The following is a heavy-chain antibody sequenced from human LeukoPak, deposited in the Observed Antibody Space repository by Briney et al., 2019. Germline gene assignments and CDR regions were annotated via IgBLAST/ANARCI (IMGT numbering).Heavy chain of an antibody. CDR2: LSSSSGTI. CDR3: ARAFRSGSYYFDY. V-gene: IGHV3-48*02. D-gene: IGHD3-10*01. J-gene: IGHJ4*02. Sequence: GGSLRLSCAASEFTFSSYSMNWVRQAPGKGLEWVSYLSSSSGTIYYADSVKGRFTISRDNAKNSLYLQMNSLRDGDTAVYYCARAFRSGSYYFDYWGQGTLVTVSS. CDR1: EFTFSSYS.